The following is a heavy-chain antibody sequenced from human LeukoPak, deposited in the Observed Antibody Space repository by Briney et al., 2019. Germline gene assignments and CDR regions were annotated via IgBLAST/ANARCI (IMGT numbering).Heavy chain of an antibody. J-gene: IGHJ3*02. CDR1: GFTFSSYS. V-gene: IGHV3-21*01. CDR2: ISSSNSYI. CDR3: ARGARGGAFDI. D-gene: IGHD3-10*01. Sequence: GGSLRLSCAASGFTFSSYSMNWVRQAPGKGLEWVSSISSSNSYIYYADSVKGRFTISRDNAKNSLYLQMNSLRAEDTAVYYCARGARGGAFDIWGQGTMVTVSS.